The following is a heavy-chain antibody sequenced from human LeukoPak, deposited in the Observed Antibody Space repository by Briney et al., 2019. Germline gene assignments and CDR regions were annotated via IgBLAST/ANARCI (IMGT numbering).Heavy chain of an antibody. CDR3: ARPGGGDAFDI. Sequence: ASVKVSCKASGYTFTSYYMHWVRQAPGQGLEWMGIINPSGGSTSYAQKFQGRVTMTRDMSTSTVYMELSSLRSEDTAVYYCARPGGGDAFDIWGQGTMVTVSS. D-gene: IGHD2-15*01. V-gene: IGHV1-46*01. CDR2: INPSGGST. J-gene: IGHJ3*02. CDR1: GYTFTSYY.